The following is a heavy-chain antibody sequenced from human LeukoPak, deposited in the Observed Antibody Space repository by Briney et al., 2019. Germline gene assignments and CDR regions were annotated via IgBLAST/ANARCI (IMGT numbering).Heavy chain of an antibody. V-gene: IGHV4-38-2*02. CDR2: IYHSGST. Sequence: SETLSLTCTVSGYSISSGYYWGWIRQPPGKGLEWIGSIYHSGSTYYNPSLKSRVTISVDTSKNQFSLKLSSVTAADTAVYYCADGDSPDAFDIWGQGTMVTVSS. J-gene: IGHJ3*02. CDR3: ADGDSPDAFDI. CDR1: GYSISSGYY. D-gene: IGHD4-17*01.